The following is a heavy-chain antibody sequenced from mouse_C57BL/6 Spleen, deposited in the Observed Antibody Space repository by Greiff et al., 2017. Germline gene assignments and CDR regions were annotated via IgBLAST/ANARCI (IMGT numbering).Heavy chain of an antibody. CDR1: GFTFTDYY. CDR2: IRNKANGYTT. D-gene: IGHD2-4*01. V-gene: IGHV7-3*01. CDR3: ARLDDYAYAMDD. Sequence: DVMLVESGGGLVQPGGSLSLSCAASGFTFTDYYMSWVRQPPGKALEWLGFIRNKANGYTTEYSASVKGRFTISRDNSQSILYLQMNALRAEDSATDYCARLDDYAYAMDDWGQGTSVTVSS. J-gene: IGHJ4*01.